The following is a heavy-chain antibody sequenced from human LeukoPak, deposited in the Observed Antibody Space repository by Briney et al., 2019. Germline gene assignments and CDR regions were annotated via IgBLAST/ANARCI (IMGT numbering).Heavy chain of an antibody. CDR2: ISWNSGTI. J-gene: IGHJ4*02. Sequence: ALRLSCAASGFMFDDYTMHWVRPAPGKGLEWVSGISWNSGTIGYADSVKGRFTISRDNAKNSLYLQMNSLRAEDTAVYYCARDRRQTIDYWGQGTLVTVSS. CDR3: ARDRRQTIDY. V-gene: IGHV3-9*01. CDR1: GFMFDDYT.